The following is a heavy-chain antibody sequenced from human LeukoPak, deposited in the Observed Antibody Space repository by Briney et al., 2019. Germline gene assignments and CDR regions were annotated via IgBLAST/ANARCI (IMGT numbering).Heavy chain of an antibody. J-gene: IGHJ4*02. D-gene: IGHD1-26*01. CDR2: ISYSGNT. CDR1: GGSISGSSYS. Sequence: SETLSLTCTVSGGSISGSSYSWGWIRQPPGKGLEWIGSISYSGNTYYSPSLKSRVTISIDTSKDQFSLKLSSVTAADTAVYYCARLRGIILGALLHCYFDYWGQGTLVSVSS. CDR3: ARLRGIILGALLHCYFDY. V-gene: IGHV4-39*01.